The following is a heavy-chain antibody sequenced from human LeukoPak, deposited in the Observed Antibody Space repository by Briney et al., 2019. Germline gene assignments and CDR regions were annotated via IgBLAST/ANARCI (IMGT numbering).Heavy chain of an antibody. J-gene: IGHJ4*02. CDR2: ISGAGGNT. Sequence: GGSLRLSCAASGFTFSSYAMTWVRQTPEKGLQWVSAISGAGGNTYYADSVKGRFTISRDNSKNTLYLQLNSLRAEDTAIYYCAKQRQLIRGRVDYWGQGTQVTVSS. CDR3: AKQRQLIRGRVDY. D-gene: IGHD6-13*01. V-gene: IGHV3-23*01. CDR1: GFTFSSYA.